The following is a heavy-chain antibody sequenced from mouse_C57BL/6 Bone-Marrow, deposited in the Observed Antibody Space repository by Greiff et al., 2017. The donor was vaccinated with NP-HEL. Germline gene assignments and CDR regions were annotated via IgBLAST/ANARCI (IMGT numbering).Heavy chain of an antibody. J-gene: IGHJ4*01. V-gene: IGHV3-8*01. CDR3: ARSPLWLRRNYYAMDY. CDR1: GYSITSDY. D-gene: IGHD2-2*01. Sequence: VQLKESGPGLAKPSQTLSLTCSVTGYSITSDYWNWIRKFPGNKLEYMGYISYSGSTYYNPSLKRRISITRSSSNNQYYLHLNSVTTEDTATYYCARSPLWLRRNYYAMDYWGQGTSVTVSS. CDR2: ISYSGST.